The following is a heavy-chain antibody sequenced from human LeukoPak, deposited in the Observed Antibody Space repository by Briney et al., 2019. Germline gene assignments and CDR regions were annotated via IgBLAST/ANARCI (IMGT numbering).Heavy chain of an antibody. CDR2: ISSSSSYI. Sequence: PGGSLRLSCAASGFTFSSYSMNWVRQAPGKGLEWVSSISSSSSYIYYADSVKGRFTISRDNAKNSLYLQMNSLRAEDTAVYYCARAHIVGATIDYWGQGTLVTVTS. V-gene: IGHV3-21*01. J-gene: IGHJ4*02. CDR3: ARAHIVGATIDY. D-gene: IGHD1-26*01. CDR1: GFTFSSYS.